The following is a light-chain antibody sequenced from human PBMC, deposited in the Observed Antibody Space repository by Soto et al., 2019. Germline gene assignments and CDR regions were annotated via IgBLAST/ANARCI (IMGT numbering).Light chain of an antibody. Sequence: EFVLTQSPGKLSLSPGERATLSCRASQSISSSFLAWYQQKPGQAPRLLIYGASRRGTGIPDRFSGSGSGTDFTLTISRLEPEDFAVYYFQQYGSSPPLTFGGGTKVEIK. CDR3: QQYGSSPPLT. V-gene: IGKV3-20*01. CDR1: QSISSSF. J-gene: IGKJ4*01. CDR2: GAS.